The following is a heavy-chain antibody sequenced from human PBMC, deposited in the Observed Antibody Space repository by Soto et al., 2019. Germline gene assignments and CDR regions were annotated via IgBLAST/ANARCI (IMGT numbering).Heavy chain of an antibody. CDR1: GFTFRSYA. Sequence: QVQLVESGGGVVQPGRSLRLSCVGSGFTFRSYAMHWVRQAPGKGLEWVAVMSNDGGNEYHADSVKGRFTISRDNSKNSLYLHLTSLRPEDTAFYYCVKDKWCTSVTCYSYTMDVWGQGTTVTVSS. D-gene: IGHD2-2*02. CDR2: MSNDGGNE. J-gene: IGHJ6*02. CDR3: VKDKWCTSVTCYSYTMDV. V-gene: IGHV3-30-3*01.